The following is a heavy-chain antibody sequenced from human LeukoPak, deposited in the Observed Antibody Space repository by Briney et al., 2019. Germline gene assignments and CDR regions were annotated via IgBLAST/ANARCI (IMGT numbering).Heavy chain of an antibody. J-gene: IGHJ3*02. CDR1: GFTFSNE. CDR2: IDSSGSTI. V-gene: IGHV3-48*03. Sequence: GGSLRLSCAASGFTFSNEMNWVRQAPGKGLEWVSYIDSSGSTIHYADSVKGRFTISRDNSKNTLYLQMNSLRAEDTAVYYCAKIPTYYYDSSGSPRGAFDIWGQGTMVTVSS. D-gene: IGHD3-22*01. CDR3: AKIPTYYYDSSGSPRGAFDI.